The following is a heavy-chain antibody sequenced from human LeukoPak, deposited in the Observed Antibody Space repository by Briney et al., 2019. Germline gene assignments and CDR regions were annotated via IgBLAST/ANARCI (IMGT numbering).Heavy chain of an antibody. CDR1: GGTFSSCA. J-gene: IGHJ4*02. D-gene: IGHD6-13*01. Sequence: SVKVSCKASGGTFSSCAISWVRQAPGQGLEWMGGIIPIFGTANYAQKFQGRVTITADESTSTAYMELSSLRSEDTAVYYRARGISIRYSSSWYFFDYWGQGTLVTVSS. CDR3: ARGISIRYSSSWYFFDY. V-gene: IGHV1-69*13. CDR2: IIPIFGTA.